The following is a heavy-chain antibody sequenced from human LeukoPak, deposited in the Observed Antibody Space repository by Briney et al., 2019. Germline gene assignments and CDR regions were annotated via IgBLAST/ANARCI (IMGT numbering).Heavy chain of an antibody. Sequence: SETLSLTCTVSGGSISSSSYYWGWIRQPPGKGLEWIGSIYYSGSTYYNPSLKSRVTISVDTSKNQFSLKLSSVTAADTAVYYCARDLVSMVRGANFDYWGQGTLVTVSS. CDR3: ARDLVSMVRGANFDY. CDR2: IYYSGST. CDR1: GGSISSSSYY. D-gene: IGHD3-10*01. V-gene: IGHV4-39*07. J-gene: IGHJ4*02.